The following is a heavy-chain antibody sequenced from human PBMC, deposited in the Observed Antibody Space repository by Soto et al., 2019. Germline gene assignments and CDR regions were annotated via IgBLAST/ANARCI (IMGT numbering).Heavy chain of an antibody. CDR3: ARDGFQSRKRSRDYYYYYYMDV. Sequence: GGSLRLSCAASGFTFSSYWMHWVRQAPGKGLVWVSRINSDGSSTSYADSVKGRFTISRDNAKNTLYLQMNSLRAEDTAVYYCARDGFQSRKRSRDYYYYYYMDVWGKGTTVTVSS. CDR2: INSDGSST. CDR1: GFTFSSYW. V-gene: IGHV3-74*01. D-gene: IGHD1-1*01. J-gene: IGHJ6*03.